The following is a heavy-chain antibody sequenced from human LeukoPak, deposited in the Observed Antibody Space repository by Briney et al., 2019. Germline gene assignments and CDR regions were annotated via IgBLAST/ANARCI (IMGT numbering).Heavy chain of an antibody. CDR2: INSDGSST. Sequence: GGSLRLSGAASGFTFSSYWMHWVRQAPGKGLVWVSLINSDGSSTIYADSVKGRFTISRDNVKNTLYLQMNSLRAEDTAVYYCARGLTIFGVVNDAFDIWGQGTMVTVSS. J-gene: IGHJ3*02. D-gene: IGHD3-3*01. CDR1: GFTFSSYW. V-gene: IGHV3-74*01. CDR3: ARGLTIFGVVNDAFDI.